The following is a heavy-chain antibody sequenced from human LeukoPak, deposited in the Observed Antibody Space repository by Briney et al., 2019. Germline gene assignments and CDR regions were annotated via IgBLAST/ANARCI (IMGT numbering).Heavy chain of an antibody. CDR2: INHSGGT. CDR1: GGSFSGYY. V-gene: IGHV4-34*01. J-gene: IGHJ4*02. Sequence: SETLSLTCAVYGGSFSGYYWSWIRQSPGKGLEWIGEINHSGGTNYNPSLKSRVTISVDTSKNQFSLKLSSVTAADTAVYYCARVATTQYYFDYWGQGTLVTVSS. CDR3: ARVATTQYYFDY. D-gene: IGHD5-12*01.